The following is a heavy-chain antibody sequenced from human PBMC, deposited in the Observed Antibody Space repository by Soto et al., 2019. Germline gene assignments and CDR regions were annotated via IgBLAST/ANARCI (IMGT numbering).Heavy chain of an antibody. D-gene: IGHD6-6*01. V-gene: IGHV4-59*01. CDR3: AAPPRY. Sequence: SGTLALTCTVSGGSISSFYWSWSRQPPGKGLEWIGYIYDSGSTNYNPSLKSRVTISVDTSKNQFSLKLTSVTAADTAVYYCAAPPRYWRQGTLVTVSS. CDR1: GGSISSFY. J-gene: IGHJ4*02. CDR2: IYDSGST.